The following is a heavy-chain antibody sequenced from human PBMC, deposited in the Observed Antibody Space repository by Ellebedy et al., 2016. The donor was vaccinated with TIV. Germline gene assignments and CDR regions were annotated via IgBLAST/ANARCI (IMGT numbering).Heavy chain of an antibody. CDR1: GFTFSSYE. J-gene: IGHJ6*02. Sequence: GGSLRLSCAASGFTFSSYEMNWVRQAPGKGLEWVSYISSSGSTIYYADSVKGRFTISRDNAKNSLYLEMNSLRAEDTAVYYCAMGYYYYYGMDVWGQGTTVTVSS. D-gene: IGHD1-26*01. CDR3: AMGYYYYYGMDV. CDR2: ISSSGSTI. V-gene: IGHV3-48*03.